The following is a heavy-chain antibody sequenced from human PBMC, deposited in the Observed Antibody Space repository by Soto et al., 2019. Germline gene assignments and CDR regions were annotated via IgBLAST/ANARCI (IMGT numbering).Heavy chain of an antibody. Sequence: PGGSLRLSCVASGFAVSNNYMNWVRQAPGKGLEWVSVVYSGGTTYYADSVRGRFTVSRDDSKNTLFLQMSSLRAEDAAVYYCARAGSPFDSDSSGYWGFDHRGQGTLVTVSS. CDR1: GFAVSNNY. CDR3: ARAGSPFDSDSSGYWGFDH. V-gene: IGHV3-53*01. CDR2: VYSGGTT. D-gene: IGHD3-22*01. J-gene: IGHJ4*02.